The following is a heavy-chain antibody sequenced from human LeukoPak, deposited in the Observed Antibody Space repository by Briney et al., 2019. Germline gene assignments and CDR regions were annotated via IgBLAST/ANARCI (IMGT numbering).Heavy chain of an antibody. CDR1: GGSISSYY. CDR2: IYHTGTT. J-gene: IGHJ4*02. Sequence: SETLSLTCIVSGGSISSYYWSWIRQPPGKGLEWIGYIYHTGTTDYNPSLKSRVTMSVDTSKNQFSLNLRSVTAADAAVYYCAAGLDDYDSCGDLDYWGQGTLVTVSS. D-gene: IGHD3-22*01. CDR3: AAGLDDYDSCGDLDY. V-gene: IGHV4-59*08.